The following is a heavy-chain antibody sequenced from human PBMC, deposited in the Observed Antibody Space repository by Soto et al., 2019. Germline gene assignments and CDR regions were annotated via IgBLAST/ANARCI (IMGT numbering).Heavy chain of an antibody. CDR2: IDPSDSYT. J-gene: IGHJ4*02. CDR1: GYSFSGYW. Sequence: PGESLKISCEGSGYSFSGYWISWVRQMPGKGLEWMGRIDPSDSYTNYSPSFQGHVTISADKSISTAYLQWSSLKASDTATYYCARHGDYRGDYWGQGTLVTVYS. D-gene: IGHD3-10*01. V-gene: IGHV5-10-1*01. CDR3: ARHGDYRGDY.